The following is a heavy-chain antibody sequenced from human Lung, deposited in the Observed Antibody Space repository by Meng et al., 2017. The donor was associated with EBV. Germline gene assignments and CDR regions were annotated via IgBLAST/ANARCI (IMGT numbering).Heavy chain of an antibody. CDR1: GFIFSDCD. CDR2: GRTKHNKYST. CDR3: WGDLNYGSY. V-gene: IGHV3-73*02. Sequence: GHLVESGGGLVQPGGSLRLSCGSSGFIFSDCDMHWVRQAPGKGLEWVGRGRTKHNKYSTDYGASVKGRFSISRDDSRNTVYLQMNSLKTEDTAVYFCWGDLNYGSYWGQGTLVTVSS. J-gene: IGHJ4*02. D-gene: IGHD3-10*01.